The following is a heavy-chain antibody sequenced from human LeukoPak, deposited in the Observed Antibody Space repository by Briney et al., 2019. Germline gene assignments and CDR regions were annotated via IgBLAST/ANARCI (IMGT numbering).Heavy chain of an antibody. D-gene: IGHD5-18*01. CDR2: IYYSGST. CDR3: ATVDTTMGKDS. V-gene: IGHV4-59*02. Sequence: SETLSLTCTVSGVSVSSYYWSWIRQPPGKGLEWIGYIYYSGSTNYDPSLKSRVTMSVDTSKNQFSLKLSSVTAADTPVYYCATVDTTMGKDSWGQGTLVTVSS. J-gene: IGHJ4*02. CDR1: GVSVSSYY.